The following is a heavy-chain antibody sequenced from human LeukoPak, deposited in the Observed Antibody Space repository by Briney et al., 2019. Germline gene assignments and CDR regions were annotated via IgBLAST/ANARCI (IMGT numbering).Heavy chain of an antibody. D-gene: IGHD2/OR15-2a*01. V-gene: IGHV3-72*01. CDR1: GFTFSDHY. J-gene: IGHJ4*02. CDR3: ARGYCRSTTSCYFDY. CDR2: IRKKVSSYTT. Sequence: GGSLRLSCAASGFTFSDHYMDWVRQAPGKGLEWVGRIRKKVSSYTTEYAATVKGRLTISRHDSKNSLYLQMNSLKTEDTAVYYCARGYCRSTTSCYFDYWGQGTLVTVSS.